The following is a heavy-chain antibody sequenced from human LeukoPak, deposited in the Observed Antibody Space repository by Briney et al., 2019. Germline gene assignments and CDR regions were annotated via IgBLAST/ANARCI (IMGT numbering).Heavy chain of an antibody. CDR3: ARDDTGVAFDI. Sequence: PGGSLRLSCAASSFTFSSYEINWVRQAPGKGLEWVSYISGSGIKHYADSVKGRFTISRDNAKNSLYLQMNSLRVEETAVYYYARDDTGVAFDIWGQGTTVTV. D-gene: IGHD2-8*01. J-gene: IGHJ3*02. CDR2: ISGSGIK. CDR1: SFTFSSYE. V-gene: IGHV3-48*03.